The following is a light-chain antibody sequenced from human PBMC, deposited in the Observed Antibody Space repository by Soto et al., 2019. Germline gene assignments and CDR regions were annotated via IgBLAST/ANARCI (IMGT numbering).Light chain of an antibody. J-gene: IGKJ1*01. V-gene: IGKV3-20*01. CDR2: GAS. CDR3: QQYGSSWT. CDR1: QSVSSSY. Sequence: EIALTQSPGTLSLSPGERATLSCMCSQSVSSSYLAWYQQKYGQAPKLLIYGASSRATGIPDRFSGSGSGTDFTLTISRLEPEDFAVYYCQQYGSSWTFGQGTKVDIK.